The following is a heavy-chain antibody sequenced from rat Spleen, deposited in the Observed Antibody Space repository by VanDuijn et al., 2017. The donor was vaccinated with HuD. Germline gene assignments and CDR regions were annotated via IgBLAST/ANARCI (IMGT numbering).Heavy chain of an antibody. CDR1: GFTFSNYD. CDR3: TRLGGLRNWFAY. J-gene: IGHJ3*01. Sequence: EVQLVESGGGQVQPGRPLKLSCSASGFTFSNYDMAWVRQAPTKGLEWVASISSGGDNTYYRDSVKGHFTISRDDEESTLYLQMDSLRSEDTATYFCTRLGGLRNWFAYWGQGTLVTVSS. V-gene: IGHV5-25*01. CDR2: ISSGGDNT. D-gene: IGHD4-3*01.